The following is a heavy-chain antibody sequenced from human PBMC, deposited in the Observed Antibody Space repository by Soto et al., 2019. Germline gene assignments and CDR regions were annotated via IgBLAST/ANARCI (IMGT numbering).Heavy chain of an antibody. J-gene: IGHJ4*02. CDR2: IYYSGST. Sequence: SETLSLTCTVSGGSISSGGYYWSWIRQHPGKGLEWIGYIYYSGSTYYNPSLKSRVTISVDTSKNQFSLKLSSVTAADTAVYYCATYYYDSSGYYPSYWGQGTLVTVSS. CDR1: GGSISSGGYY. CDR3: ATYYYDSSGYYPSY. V-gene: IGHV4-31*03. D-gene: IGHD3-22*01.